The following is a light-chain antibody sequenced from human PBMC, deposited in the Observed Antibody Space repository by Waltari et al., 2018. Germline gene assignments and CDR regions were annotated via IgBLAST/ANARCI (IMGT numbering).Light chain of an antibody. CDR3: QQSYLTPPWT. J-gene: IGKJ1*01. CDR2: AAS. CDR1: QSIKTY. V-gene: IGKV1-39*01. Sequence: DIQLTPSPSSLSASVGDRVTITCRASQSIKTYLNWYQQEPGKAPKLLIYAASSLQSGVPSRFSGSGSGTDFTLTISSLQPEDFATYYCQQSYLTPPWTFGQGTKVEIK.